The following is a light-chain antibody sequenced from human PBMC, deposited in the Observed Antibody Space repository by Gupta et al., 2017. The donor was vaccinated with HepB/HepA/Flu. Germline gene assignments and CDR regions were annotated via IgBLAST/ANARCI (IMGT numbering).Light chain of an antibody. CDR2: KVS. V-gene: IGKV2-30*01. Sequence: DVVMTQSPLSLPVTLGQPASISCRSSQSLAYRDGNTYLNWFQQRPGQSPRRLIYKVSNRDPGVPDRFSGSGSGTDFTLKSSRVEAEDIGVYYCMQGTHWPPYTFGQGTKLEI. CDR1: QSLAYRDGNTY. CDR3: MQGTHWPPYT. J-gene: IGKJ2*01.